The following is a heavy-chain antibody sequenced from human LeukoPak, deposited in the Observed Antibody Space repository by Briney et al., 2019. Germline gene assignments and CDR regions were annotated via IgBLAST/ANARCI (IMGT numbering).Heavy chain of an antibody. Sequence: PSETLSLTCTVSGDSIKTSSYYWGWIRQPPGKGLEWIGSVYYSGSTYYNPSLKSRLTISVDTSKNQFSLNLSSVTAADTAVYFCARHYSSGYELDVDYWGQGTLDTVSS. CDR2: VYYSGST. D-gene: IGHD3-22*01. CDR3: ARHYSSGYELDVDY. V-gene: IGHV4-39*01. J-gene: IGHJ4*02. CDR1: GDSIKTSSYY.